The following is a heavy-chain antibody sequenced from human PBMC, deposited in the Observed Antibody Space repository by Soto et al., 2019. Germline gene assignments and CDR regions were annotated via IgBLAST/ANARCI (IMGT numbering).Heavy chain of an antibody. D-gene: IGHD3-10*01. J-gene: IGHJ4*02. Sequence: QVQLVQSGAEVKKPGSSVKVSCKASGGTFSSYTISWVRQAAGQGLEWMGRIIPILGIANYAQKFQGRVTITADKSTSTDYMEPSSLRSEDTAVYYFARDRGLGAKEYWGQGTPVTVSS. CDR3: ARDRGLGAKEY. CDR2: IIPILGIA. V-gene: IGHV1-69*08. CDR1: GGTFSSYT.